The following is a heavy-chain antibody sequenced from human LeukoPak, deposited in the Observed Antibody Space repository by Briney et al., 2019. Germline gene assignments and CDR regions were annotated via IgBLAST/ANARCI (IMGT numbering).Heavy chain of an antibody. D-gene: IGHD2-15*01. J-gene: IGHJ5*02. CDR1: GGSVSSSLNK. CDR2: ISYSGSA. V-gene: IGHV4-61*01. Sequence: SETLSFTCSVSGGSVSSSLNKWSWIRQPPGKGLEWIGEISYSGSASYNPSLRSRVTISIDTSTNQFSLTLDSVTAADTAVYYCATEAECSGGSCYSYGWFDPWGQGTQVIVSS. CDR3: ATEAECSGGSCYSYGWFDP.